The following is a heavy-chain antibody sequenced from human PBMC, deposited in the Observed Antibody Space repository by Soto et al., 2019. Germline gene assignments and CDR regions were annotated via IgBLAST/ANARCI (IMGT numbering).Heavy chain of an antibody. CDR2: IGTAGDT. V-gene: IGHV3-13*01. J-gene: IGHJ4*02. CDR1: GFTFSNFA. CDR3: ARGGVRGVYFDY. D-gene: IGHD3-10*01. Sequence: GGSLRLSCAASGFTFSNFAMHWVRQATGKGLEWVSAIGTAGDTYYPGSVKGRFTISRENAKNSLYLQMNSLRAGDTAVYYCARGGVRGVYFDYWGQGTLVTVSS.